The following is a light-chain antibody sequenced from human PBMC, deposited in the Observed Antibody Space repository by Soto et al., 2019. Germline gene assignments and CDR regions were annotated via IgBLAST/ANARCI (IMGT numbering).Light chain of an antibody. CDR1: SSNIGNNY. Sequence: QSVLTQPPSVSAAPGQKVTISCSGSSSNIGNNYVSWYQQLPGTAPKLLIYENNKRPSGIPDRFSGSKSGTSATLGITGLQTGDEADCYCGTWDSSLSAYVFGTGTQLTVL. CDR3: GTWDSSLSAYV. CDR2: ENN. J-gene: IGLJ1*01. V-gene: IGLV1-51*02.